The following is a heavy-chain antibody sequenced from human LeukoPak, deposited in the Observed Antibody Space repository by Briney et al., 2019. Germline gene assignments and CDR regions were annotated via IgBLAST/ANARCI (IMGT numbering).Heavy chain of an antibody. CDR2: ISGSGGST. V-gene: IGHV3-23*01. Sequence: GGSLRLFCAASGFTFSSYAMSWVRQAPGKGLEWVSAISGSGGSTYYADSVKGRFTISRDNSKNTLYLQMNSLRAEDTAVYYCAKDLSYYGSGSYPNWFDPWGQGTLVTVSS. J-gene: IGHJ5*02. D-gene: IGHD3-10*01. CDR3: AKDLSYYGSGSYPNWFDP. CDR1: GFTFSSYA.